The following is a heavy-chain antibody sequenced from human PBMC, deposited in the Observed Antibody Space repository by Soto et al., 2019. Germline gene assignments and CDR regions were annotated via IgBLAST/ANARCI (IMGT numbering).Heavy chain of an antibody. CDR2: INPSGGST. Sequence: VASVKVSCKASGYTFTSYYMHWVRQAPGQGLEWMGIINPSGGSTSYAQKFQGRVTMTRDTSTSTVYMELSSLRSEDTAVYYCARDLRFLEWLFGDYYYYGMDVWGQGTTVTVSS. CDR3: ARDLRFLEWLFGDYYYYGMDV. CDR1: GYTFTSYY. J-gene: IGHJ6*02. V-gene: IGHV1-46*01. D-gene: IGHD3-3*01.